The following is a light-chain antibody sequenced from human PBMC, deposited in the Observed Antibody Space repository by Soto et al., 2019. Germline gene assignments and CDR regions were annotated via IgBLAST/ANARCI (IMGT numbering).Light chain of an antibody. V-gene: IGLV2-8*01. Sequence: QSALTQPPSASGSPGQSVTISCTGTRSDVGGYAYVSWYQQHPGKAPKLIIYEVIKRPSGVPDRFSGSKSGNTASLTVSGLQAEDEADYYCTSYAGSNNLLFGGGTKVTVL. CDR1: RSDVGGYAY. CDR3: TSYAGSNNLL. CDR2: EVI. J-gene: IGLJ2*01.